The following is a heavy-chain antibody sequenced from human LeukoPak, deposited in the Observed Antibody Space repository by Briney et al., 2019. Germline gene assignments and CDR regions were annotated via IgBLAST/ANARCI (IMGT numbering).Heavy chain of an antibody. J-gene: IGHJ5*02. D-gene: IGHD6-13*01. CDR1: GVSISSGGYY. Sequence: SETLSLTCTVSGVSISSGGYYWSWIRQHPGKGLEWIGYIYYSGSTYYNPSLKSRVTISVDTSKNQFSLKLSSVTAADTAVYYCARGPDYSRYYNWFDPWGQGTLVTVSS. CDR3: ARGPDYSRYYNWFDP. CDR2: IYYSGST. V-gene: IGHV4-31*03.